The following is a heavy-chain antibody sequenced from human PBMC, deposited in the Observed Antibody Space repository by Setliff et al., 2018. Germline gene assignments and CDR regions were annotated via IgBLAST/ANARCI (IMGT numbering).Heavy chain of an antibody. D-gene: IGHD4-17*01. CDR2: IRGRTDNYAT. CDR1: GFSFSGSA. Sequence: GSLRLSCAASGFSFSGSAVYWVRQASVKGLEWIGRIRGRTDNYATAYAASVRGRFTISRDDSKNTAYLQMNSLKTEDTAVYYCAITMTTGVDFFDYWGQGTLVTVSS. V-gene: IGHV3-73*01. J-gene: IGHJ4*02. CDR3: AITMTTGVDFFDY.